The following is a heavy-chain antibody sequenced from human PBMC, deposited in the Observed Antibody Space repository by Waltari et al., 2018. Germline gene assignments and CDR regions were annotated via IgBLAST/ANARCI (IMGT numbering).Heavy chain of an antibody. D-gene: IGHD4-17*01. CDR1: GDTFTGYY. CDR2: INPNSGDT. CDR3: ARDLGSDYGNRDY. J-gene: IGHJ4*02. V-gene: IGHV1-2*06. Sequence: QVHLVQSGAEVKKPGASVKVSCKDSGDTFTGYYIQWVRRAPGQGLEWMGRINPNSGDTNYAQKFQGRVTLTRDTSINTAYMELSSLKSDDTAVYYCARDLGSDYGNRDYWGQGTLVTVPS.